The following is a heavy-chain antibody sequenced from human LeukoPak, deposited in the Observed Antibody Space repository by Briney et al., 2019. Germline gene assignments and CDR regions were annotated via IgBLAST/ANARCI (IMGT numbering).Heavy chain of an antibody. CDR2: ISSSSSYI. Sequence: PGGSLRLSCAASGFTFSSYSMNWVRQAPGKGLEWVSSISSSSSYIYYADSVKGRFTISRDNAKNSLYLQMNSLRAEDTAVYYCARSPQRQWFGELLPHNYYGMDVWGEGTTVTVSS. J-gene: IGHJ6*04. V-gene: IGHV3-21*01. CDR3: ARSPQRQWFGELLPHNYYGMDV. CDR1: GFTFSSYS. D-gene: IGHD3-10*01.